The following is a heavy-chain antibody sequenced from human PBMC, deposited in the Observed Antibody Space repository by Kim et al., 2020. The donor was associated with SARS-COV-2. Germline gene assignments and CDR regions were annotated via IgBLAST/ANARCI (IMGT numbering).Heavy chain of an antibody. V-gene: IGHV4-34*01. CDR3: ARGFRFGYYFDH. Sequence: SETLSLTCAVNGGSFSSYMWAWLRQTPGKGLEWIGEVNPTGGTNYNPSLKSRLTISADTSMNQVALNLRSVAAADAAVYYCARGFRFGYYFDHWGPGTVVTVSP. D-gene: IGHD3-10*01. J-gene: IGHJ4*02. CDR2: VNPTGGT. CDR1: GGSFSSYM.